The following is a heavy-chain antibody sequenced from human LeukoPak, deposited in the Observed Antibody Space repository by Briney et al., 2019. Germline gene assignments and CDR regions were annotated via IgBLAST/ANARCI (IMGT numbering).Heavy chain of an antibody. Sequence: GGSLRLSCAASGFTFSRYWMHWVRQAPGKRLVWVSRINSDGSTTNYADSVKGRFTISRDNAENSLYLQMSSLRAEDTAVYYCARGRYSDSPSEQWLWGQGTLVTVSS. D-gene: IGHD6-19*01. V-gene: IGHV3-74*01. CDR2: INSDGSTT. J-gene: IGHJ4*02. CDR1: GFTFSRYW. CDR3: ARGRYSDSPSEQWL.